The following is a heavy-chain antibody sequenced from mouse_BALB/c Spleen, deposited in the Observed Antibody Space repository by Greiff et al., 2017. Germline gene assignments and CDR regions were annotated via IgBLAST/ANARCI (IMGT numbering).Heavy chain of an antibody. CDR3: TRSTMITTRWFAY. D-gene: IGHD2-4*01. Sequence: QVQLQQSGAELVRPGASVTLSCKASGYTFTDYEMHWVKQTPVHGLEWIGAIDPETGGTAYNQKFKGKATLTADKSSSTAYMELRSLTSEDSAVYYCTRSTMITTRWFAYWGQGTLVTVSA. CDR2: IDPETGGT. V-gene: IGHV1-15*01. J-gene: IGHJ3*01. CDR1: GYTFTDYE.